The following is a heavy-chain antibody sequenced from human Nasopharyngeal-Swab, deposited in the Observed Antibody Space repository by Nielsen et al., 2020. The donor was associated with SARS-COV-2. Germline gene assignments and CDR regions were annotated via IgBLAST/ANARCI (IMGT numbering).Heavy chain of an antibody. CDR1: GYTFTGYY. D-gene: IGHD1-26*01. CDR3: ARVGELLGYYFDY. V-gene: IGHV1-2*06. J-gene: IGHJ4*02. CDR2: INPNNGGT. Sequence: ASVKVSCKASGYTFTGYYMHWVRQAPGQGLEWMGRINPNNGGTNYAQKFQGRVTMTRDTSISTAYMELSRLRSDDTAVYYCARVGELLGYYFDYWGQGTLVTVSS.